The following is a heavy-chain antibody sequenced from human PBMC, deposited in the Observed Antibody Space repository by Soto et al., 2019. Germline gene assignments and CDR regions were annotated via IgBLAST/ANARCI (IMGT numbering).Heavy chain of an antibody. Sequence: PGGSLRLSCAASGFTFSSYGMHWVRQAPGKGLEWVAVISYDGSNKYYADSVKGRFTISRDNSKNTLYLQMNSLRAEDTAVYYCAKDGYSSGWYRPLFWGQGTLVTVSS. J-gene: IGHJ4*02. CDR3: AKDGYSSGWYRPLF. D-gene: IGHD6-19*01. CDR1: GFTFSSYG. V-gene: IGHV3-30*18. CDR2: ISYDGSNK.